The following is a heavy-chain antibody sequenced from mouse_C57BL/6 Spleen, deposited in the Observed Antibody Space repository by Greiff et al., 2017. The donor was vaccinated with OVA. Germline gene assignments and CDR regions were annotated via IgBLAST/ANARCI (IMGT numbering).Heavy chain of an antibody. CDR2: SRNKANDYTT. V-gene: IGHV7-1*01. Sequence: EVQRVESGGGLVQSGRSLRLSCATSGFTFSDFYMEWVRQAPGKGLEWIAASRNKANDYTTEYSASVKGRFIVSRDTSQSILYLQMNALRAEDTAIYYCARESYYSNYYAMDYWGQGTSVTVSS. D-gene: IGHD2-5*01. J-gene: IGHJ4*01. CDR3: ARESYYSNYYAMDY. CDR1: GFTFSDFY.